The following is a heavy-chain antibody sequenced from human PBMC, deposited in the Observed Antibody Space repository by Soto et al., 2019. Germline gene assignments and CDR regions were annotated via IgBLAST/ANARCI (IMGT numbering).Heavy chain of an antibody. CDR3: ARTSIAARPFVYYGMDV. D-gene: IGHD6-6*01. J-gene: IGHJ6*02. CDR2: IIPIFGTA. V-gene: IGHV1-69*01. Sequence: QVQLVQSGAEVKKPGSSVKVSCKASGGTFSSYAISWVRQAPGQGLEWMGGIIPIFGTATYAQKFQGRVTITADESTSTAYMELSSLRSEDTAVYYCARTSIAARPFVYYGMDVWGQGTTVTVSS. CDR1: GGTFSSYA.